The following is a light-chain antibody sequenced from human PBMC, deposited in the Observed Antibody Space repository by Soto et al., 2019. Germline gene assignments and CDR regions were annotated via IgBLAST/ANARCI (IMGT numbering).Light chain of an antibody. V-gene: IGLV4-69*01. CDR1: SGHSDYA. CDR3: QTWGTGFWV. J-gene: IGLJ3*02. CDR2: LNNDGSH. Sequence: QPVLTQSPSASASLGASVKLTCTLTSGHSDYAVAWHQQQPEKGPRFLMKLNNDGSHIKGDGIPARFSGSSSGAERYLTISSLRAEDEADYYCQTWGTGFWVFGGGTKVTVL.